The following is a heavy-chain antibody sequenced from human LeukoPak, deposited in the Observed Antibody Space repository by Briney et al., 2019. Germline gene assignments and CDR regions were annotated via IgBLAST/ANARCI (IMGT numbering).Heavy chain of an antibody. CDR2: IWYDGSNK. CDR1: GFTFSSYG. Sequence: GGSLRLSCAASGFTFSSYGMHWVRQAPGKGLEWVAVIWYDGSNKYYADSVKGRFTISRDNSKNTLYLQTNSLRAEDTAVYYCAKDLRYSSSSGFDYWGQGTLVTVSS. D-gene: IGHD6-6*01. CDR3: AKDLRYSSSSGFDY. V-gene: IGHV3-33*06. J-gene: IGHJ4*02.